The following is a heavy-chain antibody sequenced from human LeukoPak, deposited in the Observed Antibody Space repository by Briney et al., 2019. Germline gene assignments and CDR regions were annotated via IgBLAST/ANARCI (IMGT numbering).Heavy chain of an antibody. D-gene: IGHD1-1*01. V-gene: IGHV3-23*01. Sequence: GGSLRLSCAASGFTFSSYAMSWVRQAPGKGLEWVSAISGSGGSTYYADSVKGRCTISRDNSKNTLYLQMNSLRAEDTAVYYCAREGLLERQGMRLRTFDYWGQGTLVTVSS. J-gene: IGHJ4*02. CDR3: AREGLLERQGMRLRTFDY. CDR2: ISGSGGST. CDR1: GFTFSSYA.